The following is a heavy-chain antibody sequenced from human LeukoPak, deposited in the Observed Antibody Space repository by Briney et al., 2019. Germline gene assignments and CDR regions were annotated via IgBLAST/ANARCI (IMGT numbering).Heavy chain of an antibody. J-gene: IGHJ4*02. D-gene: IGHD3-16*01. CDR2: ISTYNGDT. V-gene: IGHV1-18*01. CDR3: AREGLGELTLDY. CDR1: GYTLTSYG. Sequence: GESLKISCKGSGYTLTSYGISWVRQAPGQGLEWMGWISTYNGDTNYAQKLQGRVTMTTDTSTSTAYMELRSLRSDDTAVYYCAREGLGELTLDYWGQGTLVTVSS.